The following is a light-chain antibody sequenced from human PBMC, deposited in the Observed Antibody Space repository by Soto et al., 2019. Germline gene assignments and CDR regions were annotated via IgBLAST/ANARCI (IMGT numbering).Light chain of an antibody. CDR2: DAS. V-gene: IGKV3-11*01. Sequence: EIVLIQSLATLSLSPGERATLSCRASQRVGSYLACYQHKPGQAPRLLISDASNRANGIPGRISGGGSETDYTLTISSPEPADSAVYYCQQRSNWPSLTFGGGTKVDIK. CDR1: QRVGSY. J-gene: IGKJ4*01. CDR3: QQRSNWPSLT.